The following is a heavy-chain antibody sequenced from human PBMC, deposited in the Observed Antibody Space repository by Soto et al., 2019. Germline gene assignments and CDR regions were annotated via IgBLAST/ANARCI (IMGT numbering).Heavy chain of an antibody. CDR3: AREDRVDNAFDI. J-gene: IGHJ3*02. CDR2: ISAYNGNT. D-gene: IGHD3-22*01. CDR1: GYTFTSYG. Sequence: ASVKVSCKASGYTFTSYGISWVRQAPGQGLEWMGWISAYNGNTNYAQKLQGRVTMTTDTSTSTAYMELRSLRSDDSAVYYCAREDRVDNAFDIWGQGTMVTVSS. V-gene: IGHV1-18*01.